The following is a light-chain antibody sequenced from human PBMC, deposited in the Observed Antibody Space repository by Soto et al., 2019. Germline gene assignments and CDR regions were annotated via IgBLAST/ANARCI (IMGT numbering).Light chain of an antibody. CDR3: SSYTSSSPYV. J-gene: IGLJ1*01. CDR2: DVS. CDR1: SSDVGGYNY. Sequence: QSVLTQPASVSGSPGQSITISCTGTSSDVGGYNYVSWYQQHPGKAPKLMIYDVSNRPSGVSNRFPGSKSGNTASLTISGLQAEDEADYYCSSYTSSSPYVFGNGTKVTVL. V-gene: IGLV2-14*01.